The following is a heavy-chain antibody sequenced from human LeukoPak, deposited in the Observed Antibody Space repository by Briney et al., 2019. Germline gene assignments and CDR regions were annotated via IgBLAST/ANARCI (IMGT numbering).Heavy chain of an antibody. V-gene: IGHV3-64*01. D-gene: IGHD5-18*01. CDR3: ARLTYNYGTGSGFDF. CDR2: ISSNGGST. J-gene: IGHJ4*02. Sequence: GSLRLSCAASGFTFSSYAMHWVRQAPGKGLEYVSAISSNGGSTYYANSVKGRFTISRDNSKNTLYLQMNSLRAEDTAVYYCARLTYNYGTGSGFDFWGQGTLVTVSS. CDR1: GFTFSSYA.